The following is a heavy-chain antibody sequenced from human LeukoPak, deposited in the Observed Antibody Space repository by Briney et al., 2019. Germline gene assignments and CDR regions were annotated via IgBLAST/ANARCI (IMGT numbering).Heavy chain of an antibody. CDR3: ARGRPYYDILTGYPRGNWFDP. Sequence: SVKVSCKASGGTLSSYAISWVRQAPGQGLEWMGGIIPIFGTANYAQKFQGRVTITADKSTSTAYMELSSLRSEDTAVYYCARGRPYYDILTGYPRGNWFDPWGQGTLVTVSS. J-gene: IGHJ5*02. CDR1: GGTLSSYA. D-gene: IGHD3-9*01. CDR2: IIPIFGTA. V-gene: IGHV1-69*06.